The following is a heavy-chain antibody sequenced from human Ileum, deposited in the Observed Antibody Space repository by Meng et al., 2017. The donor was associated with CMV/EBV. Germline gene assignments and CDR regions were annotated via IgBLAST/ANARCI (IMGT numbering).Heavy chain of an antibody. CDR1: GGSFGAYY. V-gene: IGHV4-34*01. CDR3: ARWDVTTKRDF. Sequence: LPCAVYGGSFGAYYLHWIRQPPGKGLEWVGEISHSGITKYKSPLKSRVTVSVDTSKSQFFLTLTSVTAADTAVYYCARWDVTTKRDFWGQGTMVTVSS. J-gene: IGHJ3*01. CDR2: ISHSGIT. D-gene: IGHD1-1*01.